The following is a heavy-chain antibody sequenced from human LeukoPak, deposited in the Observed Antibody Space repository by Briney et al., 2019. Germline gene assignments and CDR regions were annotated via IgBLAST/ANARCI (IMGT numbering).Heavy chain of an antibody. CDR2: ISGSGGST. CDR3: AKDITIFGVVINYYGMDV. J-gene: IGHJ6*02. V-gene: IGHV3-23*01. Sequence: GGSLRLSCAASGFTFNNYAMNWVRQAPGKGLEWVSAISGSGGSTYYADSVKGRFTISRDNSKNTLYLQMNSLRAEGTAVYYCAKDITIFGVVINYYGMDVWGQGTTVTVSS. CDR1: GFTFNNYA. D-gene: IGHD3-3*01.